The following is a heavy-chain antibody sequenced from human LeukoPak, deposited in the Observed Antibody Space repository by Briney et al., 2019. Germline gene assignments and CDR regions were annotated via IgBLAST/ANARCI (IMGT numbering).Heavy chain of an antibody. J-gene: IGHJ6*03. D-gene: IGHD3-16*01. CDR1: GFTFSNAW. V-gene: IGHV3-15*01. CDR3: TTDSDDYDYVLNYYYMDV. CDR2: IKSKTDGGTT. Sequence: GGSLRLSCAASGFTFSNAWMSWVRQAPGKGLEWVGRIKSKTDGGTTDYAAPVKGRFTISRDDSKNTLYLQMNSLKTEDTAVYYCTTDSDDYDYVLNYYYMDVWGKGTTVTVSS.